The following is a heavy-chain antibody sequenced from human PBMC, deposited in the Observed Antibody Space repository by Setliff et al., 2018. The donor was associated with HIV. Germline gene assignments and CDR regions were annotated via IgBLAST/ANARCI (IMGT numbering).Heavy chain of an antibody. Sequence: SETLSLTCSVSGGSLSSGSHYCTWLRQAAGKGLEWIGHFYTSGTTNYNPSLESRVTISVDTSKNQFSLKLSSVTAADAAVYYCARQPLYNDYDWRSYYFDYWGQGSLVTVSS. CDR3: ARQPLYNDYDWRSYYFDY. CDR2: FYTSGTT. J-gene: IGHJ4*02. CDR1: GGSLSSGSHY. V-gene: IGHV4-61*09. D-gene: IGHD5-12*01.